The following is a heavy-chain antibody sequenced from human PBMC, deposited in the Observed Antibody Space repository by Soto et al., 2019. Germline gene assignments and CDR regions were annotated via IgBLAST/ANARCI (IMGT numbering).Heavy chain of an antibody. V-gene: IGHV3-30*18. CDR3: AKDGESHEYSSGWSHFDY. J-gene: IGHJ4*02. Sequence: GGSLRLSCAASGFTFSSYGMHWVRQAPGKGLEWVAVISYDGSNKYYADSVKGRFTISRDNSKNTLYLQMNSLRAEDTAVYYCAKDGESHEYSSGWSHFDYWGQGTLVTV. CDR1: GFTFSSYG. CDR2: ISYDGSNK. D-gene: IGHD6-19*01.